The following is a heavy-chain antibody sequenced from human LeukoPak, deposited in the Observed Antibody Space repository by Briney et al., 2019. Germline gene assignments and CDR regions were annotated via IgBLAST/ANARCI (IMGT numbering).Heavy chain of an antibody. CDR1: GFTFSSYW. J-gene: IGHJ4*02. D-gene: IGHD3-22*01. Sequence: KAGGSLRLSCAASGFTFSSYWMSWVRQAPGKGLERVANIKQDGSEKYYVDSVKGRFTISRDNAKNSLYLQMNSLRAEDTAVYYCARSTPLYYYDSSGYVDYWGQGTLVTVSS. CDR3: ARSTPLYYYDSSGYVDY. CDR2: IKQDGSEK. V-gene: IGHV3-7*01.